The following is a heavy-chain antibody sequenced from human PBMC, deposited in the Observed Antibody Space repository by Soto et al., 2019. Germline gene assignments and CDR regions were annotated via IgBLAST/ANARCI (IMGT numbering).Heavy chain of an antibody. Sequence: ASVKVSCKASGYTFTSYAMHWVRQAPGQRLEWMGWINASNGNTKYAQKFQGRVTITRDKSTSTAYMELSSLRSEDTAVYYCARAWYYYDSSAILDGSEKQDAFDIWGQGTMVTVSS. V-gene: IGHV1-3*01. J-gene: IGHJ3*02. CDR1: GYTFTSYA. D-gene: IGHD3-22*01. CDR3: ARAWYYYDSSAILDGSEKQDAFDI. CDR2: INASNGNT.